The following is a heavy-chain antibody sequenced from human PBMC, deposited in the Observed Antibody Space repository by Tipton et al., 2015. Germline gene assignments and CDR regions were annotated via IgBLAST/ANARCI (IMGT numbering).Heavy chain of an antibody. CDR3: ARSRTTTGTRNSLAY. CDR1: GVSITSSYY. V-gene: IGHV4-39*07. J-gene: IGHJ4*02. Sequence: TLSLTCTVSGVSITSSYYWGWIRQPPGKGLEWIGEVYRSGSTNYNPSLESRVTISIDTSKNQFSLSLTSVTAADTALYYCARSRTTTGTRNSLAYWGQGTLVTVSS. D-gene: IGHD1-1*01. CDR2: VYRSGST.